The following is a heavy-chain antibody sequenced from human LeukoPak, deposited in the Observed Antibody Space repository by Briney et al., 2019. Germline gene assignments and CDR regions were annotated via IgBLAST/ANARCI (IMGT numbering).Heavy chain of an antibody. Sequence: GASVKVSCKASGYTFTGYYMSWVRQAPGQGLQWMGWINTKSGDTNYAQKFQGRVTMTRDTSVGTAYMELSRLTSADTAVYFCARGNEIFGVLTIKTRFDYWGQGALVTVSS. CDR1: GYTFTGYY. CDR3: ARGNEIFGVLTIKTRFDY. CDR2: INTKSGDT. J-gene: IGHJ4*02. D-gene: IGHD3-3*01. V-gene: IGHV1-2*02.